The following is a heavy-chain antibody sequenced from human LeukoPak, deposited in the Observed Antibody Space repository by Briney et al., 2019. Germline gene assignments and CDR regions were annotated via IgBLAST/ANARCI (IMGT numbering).Heavy chain of an antibody. V-gene: IGHV1-8*01. CDR3: ARDIRGTDAFDI. CDR1: GYTFTSYD. Sequence: GASVTVSCKASGYTFTSYDINWVRQATGQGLEWMGWMNPNSGNTGYAQKFQGRVTMTRNTSISTAYMELSSLRSEDTAVYYCARDIRGTDAFDIWGQGTMVTVSS. J-gene: IGHJ3*02. CDR2: MNPNSGNT. D-gene: IGHD3-16*01.